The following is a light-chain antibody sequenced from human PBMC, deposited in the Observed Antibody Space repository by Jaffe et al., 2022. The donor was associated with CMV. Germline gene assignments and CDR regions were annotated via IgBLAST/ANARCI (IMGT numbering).Light chain of an antibody. Sequence: DIQMTQSPSSLSASVGGRVTITCRASQTIDTYLNWYQQKPGKAPNLLIYSASTLQSGVPSRFSGSGSGTDFTLTINSLQPEDFATYYCQQSYNTPRTFGQGTKVEIK. J-gene: IGKJ1*01. CDR2: SAS. CDR3: QQSYNTPRT. CDR1: QTIDTY. V-gene: IGKV1-39*01.